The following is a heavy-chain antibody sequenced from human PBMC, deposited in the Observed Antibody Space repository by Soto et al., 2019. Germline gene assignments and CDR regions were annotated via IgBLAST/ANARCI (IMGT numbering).Heavy chain of an antibody. J-gene: IGHJ4*02. V-gene: IGHV3-74*01. CDR3: ARDLGVALATLTLDY. CDR1: GIPSSRYG. D-gene: IGHD2-15*01. Sequence: GGSLRLSCAASGIPSSRYGMHWVRQTPGKGLVWVSRIKNDGSTTTYADSVKGRFTISRDNAKNTLYLQMNSLRAEDTGVYYCARDLGVALATLTLDYWGQGTLVTVSS. CDR2: IKNDGSTT.